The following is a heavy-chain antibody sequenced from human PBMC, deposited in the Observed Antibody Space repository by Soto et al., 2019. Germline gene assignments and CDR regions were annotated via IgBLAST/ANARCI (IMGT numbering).Heavy chain of an antibody. V-gene: IGHV3-21*01. CDR3: ARETPSFDS. J-gene: IGHJ4*02. CDR2: ISSTTNYI. CDR1: GFNFTRYS. D-gene: IGHD2-15*01. Sequence: PGGSLRLSCAASGFNFTRYSMNWVRQAPGKGLEWVSSISSTTNYIYYGDSMKGRFTISRDNARNSLYLQMTSLRDEDTAVYYCARETPSFDSWGQGTLVTVSS.